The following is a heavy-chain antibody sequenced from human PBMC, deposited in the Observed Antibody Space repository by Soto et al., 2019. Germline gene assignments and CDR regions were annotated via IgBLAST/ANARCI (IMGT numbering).Heavy chain of an antibody. CDR3: AKELLSGYDSPVEY. D-gene: IGHD5-12*01. CDR1: GFTFSSYG. J-gene: IGHJ4*02. Sequence: QVQLVESGGGVVQPGRSLRLSCAASGFTFSSYGMHWVRQAPGKGLERGAVISYDGSNKYYADYVKRRFTIARDNSKNTLYLQMTSLRAEDTAVYYCAKELLSGYDSPVEYWGQGTLVTVYS. V-gene: IGHV3-30*18. CDR2: ISYDGSNK.